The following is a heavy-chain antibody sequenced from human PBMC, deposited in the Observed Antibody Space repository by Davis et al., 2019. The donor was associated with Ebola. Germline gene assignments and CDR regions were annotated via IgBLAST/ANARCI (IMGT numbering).Heavy chain of an antibody. J-gene: IGHJ4*02. CDR3: ARDDVVVTDNFDY. Sequence: AASVKVSCKASGGTFSSYGISWVRQAPGQGLEWMGGIIPIFGTANYAQKFQGRVTITADESTSTAYMELSSLRSEDTAVYYCARDDVVVTDNFDYWGQGTLVTVSS. CDR1: GGTFSSYG. V-gene: IGHV1-69*13. D-gene: IGHD2-21*02. CDR2: IIPIFGTA.